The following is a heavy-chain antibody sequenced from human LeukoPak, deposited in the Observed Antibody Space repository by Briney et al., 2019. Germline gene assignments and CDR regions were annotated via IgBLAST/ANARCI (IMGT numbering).Heavy chain of an antibody. CDR3: ARWGSGWYYFDY. CDR1: GFTFSSYA. D-gene: IGHD6-19*01. CDR2: ISGSGGST. V-gene: IGHV3-23*01. Sequence: GGSLRLSCAASGFTFSSYAMSWVRQAPGKGLEWVSAISGSGGSTYYADSVKGRFTISRDNSKNTLYLQMNSLRAEDTAVYYCARWGSGWYYFDYWGQGTLVTVSS. J-gene: IGHJ4*02.